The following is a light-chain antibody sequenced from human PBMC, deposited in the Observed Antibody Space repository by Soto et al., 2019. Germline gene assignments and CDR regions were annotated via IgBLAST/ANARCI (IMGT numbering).Light chain of an antibody. CDR2: GAS. Sequence: IVFAHSPSTLPLSPPERMCLXGRTIQSVSRSYLAWYQQKPGQAPRLLIYGASSRATGIPDRFSGSGSGTDFTLTISGLEPEDFAVYYCQQYGSSPTWTFGQGTKV. V-gene: IGKV3-20*01. CDR1: QSVSRSY. J-gene: IGKJ1*01. CDR3: QQYGSSPTWT.